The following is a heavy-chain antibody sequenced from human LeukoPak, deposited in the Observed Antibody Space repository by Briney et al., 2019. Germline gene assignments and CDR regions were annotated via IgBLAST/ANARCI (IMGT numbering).Heavy chain of an antibody. Sequence: GGSLRLSCAASGFTFDDYGMNWVRQAPGKGLEWVSSISSSSSYIYYADSVKGRFTISRDNAKNSLYLQMNSLRAEDTAVYYCSLVVVAATPWGDAFDIWGQGTMVTVSS. D-gene: IGHD2-15*01. V-gene: IGHV3-21*01. CDR2: ISSSSSYI. CDR3: SLVVVAATPWGDAFDI. J-gene: IGHJ3*02. CDR1: GFTFDDYG.